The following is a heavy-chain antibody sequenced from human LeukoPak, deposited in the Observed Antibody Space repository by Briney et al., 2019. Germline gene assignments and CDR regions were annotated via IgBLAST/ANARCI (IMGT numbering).Heavy chain of an antibody. CDR2: INHSGST. CDR3: ARGLPVVVVPAAYYYYGMDV. D-gene: IGHD2-2*01. Sequence: SETLSLTCAVYGGSFSGYYWSWIRQPPGKGLGWIGEINHSGSTNYNPSLKSRVTISVDTSKHQFSLKLSSVTAADTAVYYCARGLPVVVVPAAYYYYGMDVWGQGTTVTVSS. J-gene: IGHJ6*02. CDR1: GGSFSGYY. V-gene: IGHV4-34*01.